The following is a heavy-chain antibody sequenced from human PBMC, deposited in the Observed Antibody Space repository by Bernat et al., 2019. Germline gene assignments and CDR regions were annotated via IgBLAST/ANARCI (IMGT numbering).Heavy chain of an antibody. J-gene: IGHJ4*02. Sequence: QVQLVESGGGVVQPGRSLRLSCAASGFTFSSYGMHWVRQAPGKGLEWVAVISYDGSNKYYADSVKGRFTISRDNSKNKLYLQMNSLRAEDTAVYYCAKESGYVLYPGLDYWGQGTLVTVSS. V-gene: IGHV3-30*18. CDR1: GFTFSSYG. CDR2: ISYDGSNK. D-gene: IGHD5-12*01. CDR3: AKESGYVLYPGLDY.